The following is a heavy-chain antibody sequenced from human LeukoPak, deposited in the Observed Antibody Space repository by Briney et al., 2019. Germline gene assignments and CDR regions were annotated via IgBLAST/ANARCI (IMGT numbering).Heavy chain of an antibody. CDR2: ISSSSSYI. CDR1: GFSFSSYT. CDR3: AREGPTSWYMYYYYYMDV. V-gene: IGHV3-21*01. Sequence: GGSLRLSCAASGFSFSSYTMNWVRQAPEKGLEWVSSISSSSSYIYYTDSVKGRFTISRDNAKNSLYLTMNSLRAEDTAVYYCAREGPTSWYMYYYYYMDVWGKGTTVTISS. D-gene: IGHD6-13*01. J-gene: IGHJ6*03.